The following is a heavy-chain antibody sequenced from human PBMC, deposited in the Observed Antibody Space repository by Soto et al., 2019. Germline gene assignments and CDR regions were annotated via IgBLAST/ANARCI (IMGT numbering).Heavy chain of an antibody. CDR1: GLTVSSNY. V-gene: IGHV3-53*01. CDR3: ARGFNWLDY. J-gene: IGHJ4*02. Sequence: EVQLEESGGGLIQPGGSLRLSCAAAGLTVSSNYMTWVRQAPGEGLEWVSVICSGGNTNYADSVKGRFTISRDNSKNTLYLQMNTLRAEDTAVYYCARGFNWLDYWGQGTLVTVSS. D-gene: IGHD1-20*01. CDR2: ICSGGNT.